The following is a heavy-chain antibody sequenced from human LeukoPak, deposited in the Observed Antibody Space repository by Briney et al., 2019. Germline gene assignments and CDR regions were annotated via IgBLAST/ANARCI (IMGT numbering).Heavy chain of an antibody. J-gene: IGHJ4*02. V-gene: IGHV4-39*07. Sequence: PSETLSLTCSVSGGSITSTSYWGWIRQPSGKGLEWIGTLYYSVSTYSTPSLKSRVTISVDTSKNQFSLKLSSVTAADTAVYYCARGVSDTYGLSTGSPLFFFDSWGPGTPVTVSS. CDR1: GGSITSTSY. D-gene: IGHD3-9*01. CDR2: LYYSVST. CDR3: ARGVSDTYGLSTGSPLFFFDS.